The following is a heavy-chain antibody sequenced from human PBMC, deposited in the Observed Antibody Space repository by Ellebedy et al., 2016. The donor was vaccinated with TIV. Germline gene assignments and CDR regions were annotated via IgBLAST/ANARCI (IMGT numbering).Heavy chain of an antibody. J-gene: IGHJ6*02. CDR2: IIPIFGTA. CDR3: ARGANTAMAPVPYYYYYGMDV. D-gene: IGHD5-18*01. CDR1: GCTFSSYA. V-gene: IGHV1-69*13. Sequence: AASVKVSCKASGCTFSSYAISWVRQAPGQGLEWMGGIIPIFGTANYAQKFQGRVTITADESTSTAYMELSSLRSEDTAVYYCARGANTAMAPVPYYYYYGMDVWGQGTTVTVSS.